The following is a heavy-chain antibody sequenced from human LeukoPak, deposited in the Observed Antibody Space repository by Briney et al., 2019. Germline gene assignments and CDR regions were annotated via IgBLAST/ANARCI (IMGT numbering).Heavy chain of an antibody. J-gene: IGHJ4*02. CDR3: AKGFSSSWYFDY. Sequence: GGSLRLSCAASGLTFSSYWMSWVRQAPGKGLEWVANIKEDGSEKYYVDSVKGRFTISRDNAKNSQYLQMNSLRAEDTAVYHCAKGFSSSWYFDYWGQGTLVTVSS. D-gene: IGHD6-13*01. V-gene: IGHV3-7*01. CDR1: GLTFSSYW. CDR2: IKEDGSEK.